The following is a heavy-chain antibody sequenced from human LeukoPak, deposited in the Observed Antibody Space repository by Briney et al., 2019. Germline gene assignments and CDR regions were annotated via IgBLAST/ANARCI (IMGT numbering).Heavy chain of an antibody. CDR3: ARDTYYYDSSGYRAYYYFDY. J-gene: IGHJ4*02. V-gene: IGHV4-30-4*02. D-gene: IGHD3-22*01. Sequence: SETLSLTCTVSGGSISSGDYYWSWLRQPPGRGLEWIGYMYYSGSTYYNPSLKSRVTISVDTSKNQFSLKLSSVTAADTAVYYCARDTYYYDSSGYRAYYYFDYWGQGTLVTVSS. CDR1: GGSISSGDYY. CDR2: MYYSGST.